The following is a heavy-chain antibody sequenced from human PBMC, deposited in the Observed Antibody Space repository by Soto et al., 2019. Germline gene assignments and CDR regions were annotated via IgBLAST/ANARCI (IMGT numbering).Heavy chain of an antibody. D-gene: IGHD3-3*01. J-gene: IGHJ3*02. CDR1: GYTFTSYG. CDR3: ARDTTITIFGVAPGRDAFDI. V-gene: IGHV1-18*01. CDR2: ISAYNGNT. Sequence: ASVKVSCKASGYTFTSYGISWVRQAPGQGLEWMGWISAYNGNTNYAQKLQGRVTMTIDTSTSTAYMELRSLRSDDTAVYYCARDTTITIFGVAPGRDAFDIWGQGTMVTVSS.